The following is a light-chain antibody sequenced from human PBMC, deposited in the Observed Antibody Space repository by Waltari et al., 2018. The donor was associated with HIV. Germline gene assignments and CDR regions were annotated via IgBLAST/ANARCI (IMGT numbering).Light chain of an antibody. CDR1: SSDVGAYNY. V-gene: IGLV2-8*01. Sequence: QSALPQPPSASGSPGQSVTLSCTGTSSDVGAYNYVSWFQQHPGKAPKLMIYDVTKRPSGVPDRFSGSKSGNTASLTVSGLQAEDEADYYCASHAGSKDVFGGGTRLTVL. CDR3: ASHAGSKDV. CDR2: DVT. J-gene: IGLJ2*01.